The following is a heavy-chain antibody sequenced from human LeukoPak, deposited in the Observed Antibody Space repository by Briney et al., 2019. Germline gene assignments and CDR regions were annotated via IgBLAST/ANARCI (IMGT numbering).Heavy chain of an antibody. CDR2: IYYSGST. J-gene: IGHJ4*02. D-gene: IGHD3-22*01. V-gene: IGHV4-39*01. Sequence: KPSETLSLTCTVSGGSISSSSYYWGWIRQPPGKGLEWIGSIYYSGSTYYNPPLKSRVTISVDTSKNQFSLKLSSVTAADTAVYYCARQAHSSLYYFDYWGQGTLVTVSS. CDR1: GGSISSSSYY. CDR3: ARQAHSSLYYFDY.